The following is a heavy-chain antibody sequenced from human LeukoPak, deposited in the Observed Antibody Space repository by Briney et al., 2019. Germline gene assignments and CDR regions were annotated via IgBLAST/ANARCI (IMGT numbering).Heavy chain of an antibody. CDR1: GFTFSSYA. V-gene: IGHV3-23*01. D-gene: IGHD3-22*01. CDR2: ISGSGDST. Sequence: GGSLRLSCAASGFTFSSYAMSWVRQAPGKGLEWVSAISGSGDSTYYADSVKGRFTISRDNSKNTLYLQMNSLRAEDTAVYYCAKGREVDYYDSSGYYYDYWGQGTLVTVSS. CDR3: AKGREVDYYDSSGYYYDY. J-gene: IGHJ4*02.